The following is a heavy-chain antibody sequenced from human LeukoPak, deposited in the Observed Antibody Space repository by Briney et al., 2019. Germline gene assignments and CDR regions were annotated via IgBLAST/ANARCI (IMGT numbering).Heavy chain of an antibody. J-gene: IGHJ4*02. CDR1: GGSFSGYY. D-gene: IGHD2-2*01. Sequence: PSETLSLTCAVYGGSFSGYYWSRIRQPPGKGLEWIGEINHSGSTNYNLSLKSRVTISVDTSKNQFSLKLSSVTAADTAVYYCARSQWKVVPAAYFDYWGQGTLVTVSS. CDR2: INHSGST. CDR3: ARSQWKVVPAAYFDY. V-gene: IGHV4-34*01.